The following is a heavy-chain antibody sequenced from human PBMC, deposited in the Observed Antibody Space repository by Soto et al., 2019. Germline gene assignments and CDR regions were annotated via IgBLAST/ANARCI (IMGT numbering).Heavy chain of an antibody. V-gene: IGHV1-3*04. CDR3: ARDGAGAGHWFS. J-gene: IGHJ5*02. CDR1: GYIFTNYV. D-gene: IGHD6-13*01. Sequence: QVQLVQSGAEVKKPGASVKVSCKASGYIFTNYVMHWVRQAPGQRHEWMGWINTGNGNTHSSQKLQGRVTITMDTSANTAYMELSSLRSEDMAMYYCARDGAGAGHWFSWGQGTLVTVSS. CDR2: INTGNGNT.